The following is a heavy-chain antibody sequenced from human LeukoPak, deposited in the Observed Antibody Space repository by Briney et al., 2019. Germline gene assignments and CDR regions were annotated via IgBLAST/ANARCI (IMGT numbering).Heavy chain of an antibody. CDR3: ARDSDRRVFDY. CDR1: GFTFSSYE. J-gene: IGHJ4*02. V-gene: IGHV3-48*03. Sequence: GGSLRLSCAASGFTFSSYEMNWVRQAPGKGLEWVSYISSSGSTIYYADSVKGRFTISRDNAKNSLYLQMNSLRAEDTAVYYCARDSDRRVFDYWGQGTLVTVSS. CDR2: ISSSGSTI.